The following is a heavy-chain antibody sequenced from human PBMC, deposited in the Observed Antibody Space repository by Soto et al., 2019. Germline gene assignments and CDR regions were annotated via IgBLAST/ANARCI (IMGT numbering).Heavy chain of an antibody. Sequence: PGGSLRLSCAASGFTFSSYAMSWVRQAPGKGLEWVSAISGSGGSTYYADSVKGRFTISRDNSKNTLYLQMNSLRAEDTAVYYCARAHHGSSRTHNFDYWGQGTLVTVSS. CDR1: GFTFSSYA. D-gene: IGHD6-13*01. V-gene: IGHV3-23*01. CDR2: ISGSGGST. CDR3: ARAHHGSSRTHNFDY. J-gene: IGHJ4*02.